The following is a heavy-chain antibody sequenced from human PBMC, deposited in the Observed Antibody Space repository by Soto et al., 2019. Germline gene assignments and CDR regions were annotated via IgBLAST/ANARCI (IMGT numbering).Heavy chain of an antibody. D-gene: IGHD3-9*01. CDR3: AKGGVFSTFDY. V-gene: IGHV1-69*13. CDR2: IIPIFGTA. Sequence: ASVKVSCKASGGTFSSYAISWVRQAPGQGLEWMGGIIPIFGTANYAQKFKGRDTITEDESTSTAYMELGRQRGEGTGGYYRAKGGVFSTFDYWGQGTLVTVSS. J-gene: IGHJ4*02. CDR1: GGTFSSYA.